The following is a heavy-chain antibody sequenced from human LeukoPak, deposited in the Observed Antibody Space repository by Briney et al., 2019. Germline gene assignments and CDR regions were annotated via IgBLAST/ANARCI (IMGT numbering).Heavy chain of an antibody. D-gene: IGHD6-19*01. V-gene: IGHV3-48*03. J-gene: IGHJ2*01. CDR1: GFTFSSYE. Sequence: GGSLRLSCAASGFTFSSYEMNWVRQAPGKGLEWVSYISSSGSTIYYADSVKGRFTISRDNANTSLYLQMNSLRAEDTAVYHCARLGQWLVDWYFDLWGRGTLVTVSS. CDR2: ISSSGSTI. CDR3: ARLGQWLVDWYFDL.